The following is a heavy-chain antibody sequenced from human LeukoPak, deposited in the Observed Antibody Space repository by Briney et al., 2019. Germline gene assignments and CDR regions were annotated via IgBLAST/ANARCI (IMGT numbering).Heavy chain of an antibody. CDR3: ASSPPSGYDAFDI. J-gene: IGHJ3*02. D-gene: IGHD5-12*01. Sequence: SETLSLTCSVSGGSISTYYWSWIRQPPGKGLEWIGNIYDSGSTNYNPSLKSRVTISVDTSKNQFSLRLSSVTAADTAVYYCASSPPSGYDAFDIWGQGTMVTVSS. V-gene: IGHV4-59*12. CDR1: GGSISTYY. CDR2: IYDSGST.